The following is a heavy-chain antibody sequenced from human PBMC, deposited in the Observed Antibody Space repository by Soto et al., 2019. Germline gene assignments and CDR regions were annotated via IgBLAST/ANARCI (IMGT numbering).Heavy chain of an antibody. J-gene: IGHJ4*02. CDR2: ISAYNGNT. D-gene: IGHD3-16*01. V-gene: IGHV1-18*01. Sequence: GASVKVSCKASGYTFTSYGISWVRQAPGQGLEWMGWISAYNGNTNYAQKLQGRVTMTTDTSTSTAYMELRSLRSDDTAVYYCAAGYYDYIWGSYPLDYWGQGTLVTVSS. CDR1: GYTFTSYG. CDR3: AAGYYDYIWGSYPLDY.